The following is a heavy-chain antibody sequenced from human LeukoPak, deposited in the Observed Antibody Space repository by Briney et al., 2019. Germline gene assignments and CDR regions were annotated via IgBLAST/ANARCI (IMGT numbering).Heavy chain of an antibody. CDR3: ARVAGFYDFWSGYFATAPTSSYYFDY. CDR1: GGSISSGGYY. J-gene: IGHJ4*02. D-gene: IGHD3-3*01. Sequence: SETLSLTCTVSGGSISSGGYYWSWIRQHPGKGLEWIGYIYYSGSTYYNPSLKSLVTISVDTSKNQFSLKLSSVTAADTAVYYCARVAGFYDFWSGYFATAPTSSYYFDYWGQGTLVTVSS. V-gene: IGHV4-31*01. CDR2: IYYSGST.